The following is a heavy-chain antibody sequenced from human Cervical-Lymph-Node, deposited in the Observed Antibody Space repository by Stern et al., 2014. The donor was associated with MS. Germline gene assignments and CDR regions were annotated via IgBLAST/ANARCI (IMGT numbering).Heavy chain of an antibody. V-gene: IGHV4-4*07. J-gene: IGHJ4*02. D-gene: IGHD1-1*01. CDR1: GGSINTYI. CDR2: ISASGST. CDR3: ARDLISPTGTS. Sequence: VQLVESGPGLVKPSETLSLTCTVSGGSINTYIWSWIRQPPGKGLEWIGRISASGSTNYSPSLKSRVTMSLVTSKNQFSLRLSSVTAADTAVYYCARDLISPTGTSWGQGTLVTVSS.